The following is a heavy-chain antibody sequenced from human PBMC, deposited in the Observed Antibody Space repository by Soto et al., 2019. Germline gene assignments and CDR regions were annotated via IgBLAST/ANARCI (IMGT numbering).Heavy chain of an antibody. D-gene: IGHD2-8*01. CDR3: AKDRQTDGRWPFDP. Sequence: EVQLLESGGGLVQPGGSLRLSCAASGFTFRTYAMSWVRQAPGEGLEWVSGIFGSGGGISYADSVKGRFSISRDNSNNMLYLQMHSLRAEDTAVYYCAKDRQTDGRWPFDPWGQGTLVTVSS. CDR1: GFTFRTYA. J-gene: IGHJ5*02. CDR2: IFGSGGGI. V-gene: IGHV3-23*01.